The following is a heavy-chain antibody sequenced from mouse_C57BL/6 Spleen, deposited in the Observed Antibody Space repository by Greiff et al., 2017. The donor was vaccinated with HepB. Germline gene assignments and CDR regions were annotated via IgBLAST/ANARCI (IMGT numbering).Heavy chain of an antibody. J-gene: IGHJ2*01. CDR1: GYTFTNYW. D-gene: IGHD2-3*01. CDR3: ASPLYEGFDY. V-gene: IGHV1-64*01. Sequence: QVQLQQPGAELVKPGASVKLSCKASGYTFTNYWMHWVKQRPGQGLEWIGMIHPNSGSTNYNEKFKSKATLTVDKSSSTAYMQLSSLTSEDSAVYYCASPLYEGFDYWGQGTTLTVSS. CDR2: IHPNSGST.